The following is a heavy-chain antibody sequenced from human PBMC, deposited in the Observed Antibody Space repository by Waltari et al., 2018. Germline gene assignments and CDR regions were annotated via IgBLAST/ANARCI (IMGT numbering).Heavy chain of an antibody. CDR3: AYYAIGRPRVDAFDI. J-gene: IGHJ3*02. Sequence: QVQLVQSGAEVKKPGASVKVSCKASGYTFTSYDINWVRQATGTGREGMGWMNPNSGNTGYAQKFQGRVTRTRNTSISTAYMELSSLRSEDTAVYYCAYYAIGRPRVDAFDIWGQGTMVTVSS. V-gene: IGHV1-8*01. CDR2: MNPNSGNT. CDR1: GYTFTSYD. D-gene: IGHD1-26*01.